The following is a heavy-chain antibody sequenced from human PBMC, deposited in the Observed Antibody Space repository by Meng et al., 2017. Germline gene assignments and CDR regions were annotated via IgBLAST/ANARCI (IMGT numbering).Heavy chain of an antibody. V-gene: IGHV4-34*01. Sequence: GSLRLSCAVYGGCFSGYYWSWLRQPPGKGLEWIGEINHSGSTNYNPSLKSRVTISVDTSKNQFSLKLSSVTAADTAVYYCARRPRFIAAERSTEIDYWGQGTLVTVPQ. D-gene: IGHD6-13*01. J-gene: IGHJ4*02. CDR1: GGCFSGYY. CDR2: INHSGST. CDR3: ARRPRFIAAERSTEIDY.